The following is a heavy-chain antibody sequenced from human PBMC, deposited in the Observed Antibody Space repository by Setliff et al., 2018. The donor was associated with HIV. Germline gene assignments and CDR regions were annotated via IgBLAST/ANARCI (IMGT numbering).Heavy chain of an antibody. V-gene: IGHV1-8*02. J-gene: IGHJ6*03. CDR2: MNPDSRNT. CDR1: DYTFTNYA. Sequence: ASVKVSCKTSDYTFTNYAINWVRQAAGQGLEWMGWMNPDSRNTGYAQRFEGSVTMTWDTSISTAYMELNNVKFEDTAIYYCARARTDYYDRRRRSHYYIDVWARGATVTVSS. CDR3: ARARTDYYDRRRRSHYYIDV. D-gene: IGHD3-22*01.